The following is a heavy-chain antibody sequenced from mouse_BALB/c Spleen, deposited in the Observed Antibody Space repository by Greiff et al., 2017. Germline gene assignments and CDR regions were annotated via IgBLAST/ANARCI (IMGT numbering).Heavy chain of an antibody. D-gene: IGHD2-4*01. CDR2: IWGGGST. CDR1: GFSLSRYS. CDR3: ARPYDYDGGMDY. Sequence: VQRVESGPGLVAPSQSLSITCTVSGFSLSRYSVHWIRQPPGKGLEWLGMIWGGGSTDYNSALKSRLSISKDNSKSQVFLKMNSLQTDDTAMYYCARPYDYDGGMDYWGQGTSVTVSS. J-gene: IGHJ4*01. V-gene: IGHV2-6-4*01.